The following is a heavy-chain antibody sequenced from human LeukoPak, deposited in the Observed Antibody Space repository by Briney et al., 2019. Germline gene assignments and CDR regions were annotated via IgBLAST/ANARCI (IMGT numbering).Heavy chain of an antibody. CDR2: ISYDGSNK. J-gene: IGHJ3*01. Sequence: PGRSLRLSCAASGFTFSNYGLHWVRQAPGKGLEWVAAISYDGSNKYYADSVKGRFTISRDNSKNTLYLQLNSLRAEDTAVYYCARGGNIGYNYNAFDVWGQGTMVTVSS. D-gene: IGHD3-22*01. CDR1: GFTFSNYG. CDR3: ARGGNIGYNYNAFDV. V-gene: IGHV3-30-3*01.